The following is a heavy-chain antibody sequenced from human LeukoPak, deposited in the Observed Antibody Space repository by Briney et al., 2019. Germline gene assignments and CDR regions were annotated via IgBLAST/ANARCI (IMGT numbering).Heavy chain of an antibody. V-gene: IGHV7-4-1*02. Sequence: ASVKVSCKASGYTFTSYAMNWVRQAPGQGLEWMGWINTNTGNPTYAQGFTGRFVFSLDTSVSTAYLQISSLKAEDTAVYYCARDRSGCSSTSCYTTSVWFDPWGQGTLVTVSS. CDR2: INTNTGNP. CDR3: ARDRSGCSSTSCYTTSVWFDP. CDR1: GYTFTSYA. J-gene: IGHJ5*02. D-gene: IGHD2-2*02.